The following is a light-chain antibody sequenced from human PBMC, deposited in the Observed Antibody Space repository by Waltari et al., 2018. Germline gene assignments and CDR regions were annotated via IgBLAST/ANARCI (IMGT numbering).Light chain of an antibody. V-gene: IGKV1-39*01. CDR3: QQSYSSPCT. CDR2: SAS. J-gene: IGKJ3*01. Sequence: DIQLTQSPSSLSASVGDRVTITCRASQSIASYLNWYQQKPGKAPKFLIYSASSLQSGVPSRFSGSRSATDFTLTIRSLQPEDFAVYYCQQSYSSPCTFGPGTRVDIK. CDR1: QSIASY.